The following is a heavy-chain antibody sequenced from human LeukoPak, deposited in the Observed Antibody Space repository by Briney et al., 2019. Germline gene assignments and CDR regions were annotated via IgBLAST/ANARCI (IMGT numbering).Heavy chain of an antibody. CDR3: ATIRSGSYGDY. J-gene: IGHJ4*02. V-gene: IGHV4-34*01. Sequence: SETLSLTCAVYGGSFSGYYWSWIRQPPGKGLEWIGEINHSGSTNYNPSLKSRVTISVDTSKNQFSLKLSSVTAADTAVYYCATIRSGSYGDYWGQGTLVTVSS. CDR2: INHSGST. CDR1: GGSFSGYY. D-gene: IGHD1-26*01.